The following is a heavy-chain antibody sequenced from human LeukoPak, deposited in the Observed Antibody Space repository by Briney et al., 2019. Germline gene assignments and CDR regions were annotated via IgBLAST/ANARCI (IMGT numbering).Heavy chain of an antibody. V-gene: IGHV4-34*01. J-gene: IGHJ3*02. CDR1: GGSFSGYY. CDR3: ARVPTTIFDAFDI. Sequence: KTSETLSLTCAVYGGSFSGYYWSWIRQPPGKGLEWIGEINHSGSTNYNPSLKSRVTISVDTSKNQSSLKLSSVTAADTAVYYCARVPTTIFDAFDIWGQGTMVTVSS. CDR2: INHSGST. D-gene: IGHD3-3*01.